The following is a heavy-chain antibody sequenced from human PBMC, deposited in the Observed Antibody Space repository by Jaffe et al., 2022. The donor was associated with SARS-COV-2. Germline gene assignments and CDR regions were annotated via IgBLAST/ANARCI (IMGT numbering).Heavy chain of an antibody. D-gene: IGHD1-7*01. CDR3: VRARWMGTTGGDY. V-gene: IGHV3-7*03. Sequence: EVQLVASGGGLVQPGGSLRISCAASGFTFTTYSMSWVRQAPGRGLEWVANIKEDGSEKYYVDSVKGRFTISRDNAKNALHLQMNSLRAEDAAVYYCVRARWMGTTGGDYWGQGTLVTVSS. CDR1: GFTFTTYS. J-gene: IGHJ4*02. CDR2: IKEDGSEK.